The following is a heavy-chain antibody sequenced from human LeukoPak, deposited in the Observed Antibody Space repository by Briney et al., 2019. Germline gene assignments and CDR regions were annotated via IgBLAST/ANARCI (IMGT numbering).Heavy chain of an antibody. CDR3: ARGVGVYASWFDP. CDR1: GGSFSGYY. D-gene: IGHD2-8*01. V-gene: IGHV4-34*01. J-gene: IGHJ5*02. CDR2: INHSGST. Sequence: TSETPSLTCAVYGGSFSGYYWSWIRQPPGKGLEWIGEINHSGSTNYNPSLKSRVTISVDTSKNQFSLKLSSVTAADTAVYYCARGVGVYASWFDPWGQGTLVTVSS.